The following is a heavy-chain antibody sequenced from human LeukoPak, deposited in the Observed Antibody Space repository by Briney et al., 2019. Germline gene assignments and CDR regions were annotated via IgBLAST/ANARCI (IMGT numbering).Heavy chain of an antibody. CDR2: IYYSGST. CDR1: GGSISSYY. CDR3: ARDYRDDVLTGPGY. Sequence: SETLSLTCTVSGGSISSYYWSWIRQPPGKGLEWIGYIYYSGSTYYNPSLKSRVTISVDTSKNQFSLKLTSATAADTAIYFCARDYRDDVLTGPGYWGQGILVTVSS. V-gene: IGHV4-59*12. J-gene: IGHJ4*02. D-gene: IGHD3-9*01.